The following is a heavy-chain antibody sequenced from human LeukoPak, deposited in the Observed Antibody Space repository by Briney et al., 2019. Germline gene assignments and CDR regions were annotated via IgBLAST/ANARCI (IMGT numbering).Heavy chain of an antibody. D-gene: IGHD3-10*01. CDR2: ISGSGGST. J-gene: IGHJ4*02. CDR1: GFTFSSYA. Sequence: GGSLRLSCAASGFTFSSYAMSWVRQAPGKGLEWVSAISGSGGSTYYADSVKGRFTISRDNSKSTLYLQMNSLRAEDTAVYYCAKATDYYGSGSHLDYWGQGTLVTVSS. V-gene: IGHV3-23*01. CDR3: AKATDYYGSGSHLDY.